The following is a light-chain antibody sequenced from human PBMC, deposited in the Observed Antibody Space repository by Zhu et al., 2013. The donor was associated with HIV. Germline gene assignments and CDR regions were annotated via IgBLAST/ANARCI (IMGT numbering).Light chain of an antibody. V-gene: IGKV3-20*01. CDR1: QSVRSTC. Sequence: EIVLTQSPGTLSLSPGERATLSCRASQSVRSTCLAWYQQKPGQSPRLLIYDASNRATGIPARFSGSGSGTDFTLTISSLQAEDVAVYYCQQYSRTPWMFGQGTKVEIK. CDR2: DAS. CDR3: QQYSRTPWM. J-gene: IGKJ1*01.